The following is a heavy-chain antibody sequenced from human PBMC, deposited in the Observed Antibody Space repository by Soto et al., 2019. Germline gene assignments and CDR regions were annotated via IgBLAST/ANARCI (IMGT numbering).Heavy chain of an antibody. Sequence: QVQLVQSGADVKKPGASVVVSCKTSGYTFSNHGVSWVRQAPGQGLEWMGWISTSNGNTNYAQKLQGRVTMTTDKSTSTAYMELRRLRSDHTALYFCVRDRDYYDCGGYWGQGTRVTVSS. D-gene: IGHD3-22*01. CDR1: GYTFSNHG. V-gene: IGHV1-18*01. CDR2: ISTSNGNT. CDR3: VRDRDYYDCGGY. J-gene: IGHJ4*02.